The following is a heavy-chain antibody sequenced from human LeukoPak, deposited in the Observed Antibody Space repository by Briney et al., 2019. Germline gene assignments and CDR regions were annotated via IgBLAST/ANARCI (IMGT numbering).Heavy chain of an antibody. D-gene: IGHD5-24*01. Sequence: PGGSLRLSCAASGFMFDDYAMHWVRQVPGKGVEWGSLISGDGASTFYADSVKGRFTISRHNNTHSLSLQMNSLTTEDTAFYYCAREQFSHTSNYFDKWGQGILVTVSS. CDR2: ISGDGAST. CDR1: GFMFDDYA. CDR3: AREQFSHTSNYFDK. V-gene: IGHV3-43*02. J-gene: IGHJ4*02.